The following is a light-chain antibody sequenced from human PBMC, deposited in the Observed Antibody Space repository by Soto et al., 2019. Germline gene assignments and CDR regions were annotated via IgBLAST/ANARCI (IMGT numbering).Light chain of an antibody. CDR1: SSNIGAGYD. V-gene: IGLV1-40*01. Sequence: QSVLTQPPSVSGAPGQRVTISCTGSSSNIGAGYDVHWYQQLPGTAPKLLIYGNSNRPSGVPDRFSGSKSGTLASLAITGLQAEDDADYYSQSYVSGVRGWVFGGGTEPTVL. CDR3: QSYVSGVRGWV. CDR2: GNS. J-gene: IGLJ3*02.